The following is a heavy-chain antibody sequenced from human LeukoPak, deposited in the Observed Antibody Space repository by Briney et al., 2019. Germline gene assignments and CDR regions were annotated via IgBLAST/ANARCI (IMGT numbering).Heavy chain of an antibody. V-gene: IGHV3-30-3*01. CDR3: ARDVSSRFDP. CDR1: GFTSSHAW. D-gene: IGHD2-2*01. CDR2: ISYDGSNK. J-gene: IGHJ5*02. Sequence: GGSLRLSCAASGFTSSHAWMTWVRQAPGKGLEWVAVISYDGSNKYYADSVKGRFTISRDNSKNTLYLQMNSLRAEDTAVYYCARDVSSRFDPWGQGTLVTVSS.